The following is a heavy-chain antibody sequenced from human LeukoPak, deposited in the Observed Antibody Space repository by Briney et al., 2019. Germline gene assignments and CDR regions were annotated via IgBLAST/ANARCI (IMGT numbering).Heavy chain of an antibody. V-gene: IGHV1-69*13. Sequence: SVKVSCKASGGTFSSYAISWVRQAPGQGLEWMGGIIPIFGTANYAQKFQGRVTITADESTSTAYMELSSLRSEDTAVYYCARVVDTAMGHDAFDIWGQGTMVTVSS. J-gene: IGHJ3*02. CDR2: IIPIFGTA. CDR1: GGTFSSYA. D-gene: IGHD5-18*01. CDR3: ARVVDTAMGHDAFDI.